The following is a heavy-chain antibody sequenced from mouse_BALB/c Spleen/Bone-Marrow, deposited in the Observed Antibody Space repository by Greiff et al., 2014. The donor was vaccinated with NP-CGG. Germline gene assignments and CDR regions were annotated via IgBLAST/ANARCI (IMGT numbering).Heavy chain of an antibody. D-gene: IGHD2-3*01. CDR1: GYSITGYT. V-gene: IGHV1-37*01. CDR3: ARWNDGYSLYYYAMDY. J-gene: IGHJ4*01. Sequence: VQLQQSGPELVKPGASMKISCKASGYSITGYTMNWVKQSHGKNLDWIGPINPYNGATSYNQKFKGKATLTIDKSSSTAYMELLSLTSEDSAVYYCARWNDGYSLYYYAMDYWGQGTSVTVSS. CDR2: INPYNGAT.